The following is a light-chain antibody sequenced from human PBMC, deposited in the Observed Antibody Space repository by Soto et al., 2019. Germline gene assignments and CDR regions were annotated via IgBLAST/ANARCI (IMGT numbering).Light chain of an antibody. V-gene: IGLV2-14*01. J-gene: IGLJ1*01. Sequence: QSALTQPASVSGSPGQSITISCTGTSSDVGGYNYVSWYQQHPAKAPKLMIYEVSNRPSGVSNLFSGSKSGNTASLTISGLQAEDEADSYCSSYTSSSTYVFGTGTKLTVL. CDR2: EVS. CDR3: SSYTSSSTYV. CDR1: SSDVGGYNY.